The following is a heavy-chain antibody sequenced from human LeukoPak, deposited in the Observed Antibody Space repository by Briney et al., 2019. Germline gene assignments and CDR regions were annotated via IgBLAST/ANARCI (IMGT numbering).Heavy chain of an antibody. D-gene: IGHD2-2*01. V-gene: IGHV1-69*13. J-gene: IGHJ5*02. Sequence: SVKVSCKASGGTFSSYAISWVRQAPGQGLEWMGGIIPIFGTANYAQKFQGRVTITADESTSTAYMELSSLRSEDTAVYYCARGKRYCSSTSCYNNWFDPWGQGTLVTVSS. CDR2: IIPIFGTA. CDR1: GGTFSSYA. CDR3: ARGKRYCSSTSCYNNWFDP.